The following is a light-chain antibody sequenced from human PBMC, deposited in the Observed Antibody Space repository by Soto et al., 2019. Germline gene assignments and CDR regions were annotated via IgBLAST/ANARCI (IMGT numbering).Light chain of an antibody. Sequence: EKVLTQSPATLSETPGETATLSFRATQSVSSSLAWYQQTPGRAPRLLIYGASTRATGIPTRFSGSGSGTEFTLTISNLHAEDVAVYYCQQFFHAPTFGQGTKVDIK. CDR3: QQFFHAPT. CDR2: GAS. V-gene: IGKV3-15*01. J-gene: IGKJ1*01. CDR1: QSVSSS.